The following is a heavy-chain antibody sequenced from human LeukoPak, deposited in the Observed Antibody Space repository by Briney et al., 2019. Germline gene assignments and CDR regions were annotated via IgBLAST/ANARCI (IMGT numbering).Heavy chain of an antibody. Sequence: GGSLRLSCAASGFTFSNYAMNWVRQAPGKGLEWVAVISYDGSNKYYADSVKGRFTISRDNSKNTLYLQMNSLRAEDTAVYYCARGDRITMVRGVIMGGGYYYGMDVWGQGTTVTVSS. J-gene: IGHJ6*02. D-gene: IGHD3-10*01. CDR2: ISYDGSNK. V-gene: IGHV3-30*04. CDR3: ARGDRITMVRGVIMGGGYYYGMDV. CDR1: GFTFSNYA.